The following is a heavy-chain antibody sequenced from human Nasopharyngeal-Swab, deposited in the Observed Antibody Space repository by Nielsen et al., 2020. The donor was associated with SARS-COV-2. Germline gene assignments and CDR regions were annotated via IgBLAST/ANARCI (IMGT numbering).Heavy chain of an antibody. CDR3: ARTIGASRGYSYGSYYYMDV. J-gene: IGHJ6*03. D-gene: IGHD5-18*01. Sequence: SETLSLTCTVSGGSISSGSYYWSWIRQPPGKGLEWIGYIYYSGSTSYNPSLKSRVTISVDTSKNQFSLKLSSVTAADTAVYYCARTIGASRGYSYGSYYYMDVWGKGTTVTVSS. CDR2: IYYSGST. V-gene: IGHV4-61*01. CDR1: GGSISSGSYY.